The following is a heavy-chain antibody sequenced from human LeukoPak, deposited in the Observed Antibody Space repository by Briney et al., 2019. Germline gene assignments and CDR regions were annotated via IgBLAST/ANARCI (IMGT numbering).Heavy chain of an antibody. CDR2: FDPEDGET. CDR3: ATALIIMVRGVRRPGAFDI. V-gene: IGHV1-24*01. CDR1: GYTLTELS. J-gene: IGHJ3*02. D-gene: IGHD3-10*01. Sequence: ASVKVSCKVSGYTLTELSVHWVRQAPGKGLEWMGGFDPEDGETIYAQKFQGRVTMTEDTSTDTAYMELSSLRSEDTAVYYCATALIIMVRGVRRPGAFDIWGQGTMVTVSS.